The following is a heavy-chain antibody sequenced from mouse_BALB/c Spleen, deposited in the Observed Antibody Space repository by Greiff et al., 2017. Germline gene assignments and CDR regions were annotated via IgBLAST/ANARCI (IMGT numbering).Heavy chain of an antibody. CDR2: ISSGGSYT. J-gene: IGHJ4*01. V-gene: IGHV5-6*01. Sequence: EVQLVESGGDLVKPGGSLKLSCAASGFTFSSYGMSWVRQTPDKRLEWVATISSGGSYTYYPDSVKGRFTISRDNAKNTLYLQMSSLKSEDTAMYYCARHGDYYGSSPDYYAMDYWGQGTSVTVSS. CDR1: GFTFSSYG. D-gene: IGHD1-1*01. CDR3: ARHGDYYGSSPDYYAMDY.